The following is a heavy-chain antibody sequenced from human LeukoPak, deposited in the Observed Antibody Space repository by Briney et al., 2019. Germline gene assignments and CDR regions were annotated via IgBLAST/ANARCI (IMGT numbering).Heavy chain of an antibody. CDR2: INPVASIT. CDR3: ARETRYTSDC. Sequence: GGSLRLSCAASGFTFSSHWFHWVRQAPGKGLVWVSRINPVASITNYADSVKGRFTISRDNAKNSLYLQMNSLRVEDMAVYYCARETRYTSDCWGQGTLVTVSS. J-gene: IGHJ4*02. V-gene: IGHV3-74*01. D-gene: IGHD5-18*01. CDR1: GFTFSSHW.